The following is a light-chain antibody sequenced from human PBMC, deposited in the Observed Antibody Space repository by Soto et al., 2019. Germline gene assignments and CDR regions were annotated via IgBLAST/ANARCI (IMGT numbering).Light chain of an antibody. J-gene: IGKJ3*01. CDR3: QQYNNWPLT. CDR2: GAS. V-gene: IGKV3-15*01. CDR1: QSVGSN. Sequence: EIVMTQSPATLSVSPGERATLSCRASQSVGSNLDWYQQKPGQAPRLLIYGASSRPTGIPARFSGSESGTEFTLTISSLQSEDFAVYYCQQYNNWPLTFGPGTKVDIK.